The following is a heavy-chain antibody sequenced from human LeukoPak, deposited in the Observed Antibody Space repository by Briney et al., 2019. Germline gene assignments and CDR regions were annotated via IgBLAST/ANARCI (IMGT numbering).Heavy chain of an antibody. J-gene: IGHJ4*02. CDR1: GLNFNSYS. D-gene: IGHD5-24*01. V-gene: IGHV3-33*07. CDR2: TWQDGSRK. CDR3: ARDLRPGNGYNLRY. Sequence: PGGSLRLSCEASGLNFNSYSMAWVRQAPGTGLTWVAITWQDGSRKQYHGAVRGRFSISRDNSKNTLYLQMYSLRDDDSGVYYCARDLRPGNGYNLRYWGQGTLVTVSS.